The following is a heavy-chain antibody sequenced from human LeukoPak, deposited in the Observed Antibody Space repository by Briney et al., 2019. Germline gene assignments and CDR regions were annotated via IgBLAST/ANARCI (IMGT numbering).Heavy chain of an antibody. CDR1: GFTFSSYA. J-gene: IGHJ4*02. CDR3: ARDRGLISAADYFDY. Sequence: GGSLRLSCAASGFTFSSYAMHWVRQAPGKGLEWVAVISYDGSIEAYADSVRGRFTVSRDKSKSTLNLQMNSLRVEDTAVYSCARDRGLISAADYFDYWGQGTLVTVSS. D-gene: IGHD6-13*01. V-gene: IGHV3-30*04. CDR2: ISYDGSIE.